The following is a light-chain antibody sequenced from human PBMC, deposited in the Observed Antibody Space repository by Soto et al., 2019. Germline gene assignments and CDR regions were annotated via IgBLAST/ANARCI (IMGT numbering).Light chain of an antibody. V-gene: IGLV2-11*01. J-gene: IGLJ2*01. CDR2: DVS. CDR1: SSDVGGYNY. CDR3: GSYAGSYTGV. Sequence: QSALTQPRSVSGSPGQSVTISCTGTSSDVGGYNYVSWYQQHPGKAPKIMIYDVSKRPSGVPDRFSGSKSGNTASLTISGLQAEDEADYYCGSYAGSYTGVFGGGTKLTVL.